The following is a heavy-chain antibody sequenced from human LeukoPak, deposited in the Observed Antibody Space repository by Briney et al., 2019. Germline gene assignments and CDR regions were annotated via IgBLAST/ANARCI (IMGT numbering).Heavy chain of an antibody. D-gene: IGHD2-21*02. Sequence: GGSLRLSCAASGFTFSSYSMLWVRQAPGKGLEWVSYISSSSSTIYYADSVKGRFTISRDNAKNSLYLQMNSLRAEDTAVYYCARGDVVVTASYYYYYYYMDVWGKGTTVTVSS. CDR3: ARGDVVVTASYYYYYYYMDV. CDR1: GFTFSSYS. J-gene: IGHJ6*03. V-gene: IGHV3-48*04. CDR2: ISSSSSTI.